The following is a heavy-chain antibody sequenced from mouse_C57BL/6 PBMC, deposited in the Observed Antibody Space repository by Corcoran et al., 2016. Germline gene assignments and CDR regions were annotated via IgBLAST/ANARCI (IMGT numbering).Heavy chain of an antibody. V-gene: IGHV1-26*01. CDR2: INPKNGGT. D-gene: IGHD1-1*01. CDR1: GYTFTDYY. J-gene: IGHJ4*01. Sequence: EVQLQQSGPELVKPGASVKISCKASGYTFTDYYMNWVKQSHGKSLEWIGDINPKNGGTSYNQKFKGKATVTVDKSSSTAYMELRSLTSEDSAVYYCPLGYYYGSYSDYWGQGPAVTVSS. CDR3: PLGYYYGSYSDY.